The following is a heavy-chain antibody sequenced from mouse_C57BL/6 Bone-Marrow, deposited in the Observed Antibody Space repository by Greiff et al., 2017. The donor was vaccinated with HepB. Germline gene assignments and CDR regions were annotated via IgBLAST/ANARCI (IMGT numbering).Heavy chain of an antibody. CDR3: ARRGMVTTWNYFDY. CDR1: EYEFPSHD. J-gene: IGHJ2*01. Sequence: EVKLMESGGGLVQPGESLKLSCESNEYEFPSHDMSWVRKTPEKRLELVAAINSDGGSTYYPDTMERRFIISRDNTKKTLYLQMSSLRSEDTALYYCARRGMVTTWNYFDYWGQGTTLTVSS. D-gene: IGHD2-2*01. CDR2: INSDGGST. V-gene: IGHV5-2*01.